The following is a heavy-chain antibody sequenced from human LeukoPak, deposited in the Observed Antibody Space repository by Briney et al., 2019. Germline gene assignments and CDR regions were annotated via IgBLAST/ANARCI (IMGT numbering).Heavy chain of an antibody. D-gene: IGHD6-19*01. J-gene: IGHJ4*02. Sequence: GGSLRLSCAASGFTFSNYGMSWVRQAPEVRLEWVSTISSSGASTYCADSVKGRFTITRDKSKNTLYLQMKSLRAEETGEYYCAKDMYNSGCSCPDFWGQGALVTVSP. CDR3: AKDMYNSGCSCPDF. V-gene: IGHV3-23*01. CDR1: GFTFSNYG. CDR2: ISSSGAST.